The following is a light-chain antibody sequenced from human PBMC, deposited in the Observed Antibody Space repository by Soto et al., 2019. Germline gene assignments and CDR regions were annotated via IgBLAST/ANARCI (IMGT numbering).Light chain of an antibody. J-gene: IGKJ5*01. CDR2: AAS. V-gene: IGKV1-39*01. CDR1: QTVNTY. Sequence: DIQMTQSPSSLSASIGDRVTITCRASQTVNTYLHWYQQKPGKAPKLLIYAASSLQSGVPSRFSGSGSGTDFTLTISSLQPEDFATYYCQQSYSTPHTFGQGTRLEI. CDR3: QQSYSTPHT.